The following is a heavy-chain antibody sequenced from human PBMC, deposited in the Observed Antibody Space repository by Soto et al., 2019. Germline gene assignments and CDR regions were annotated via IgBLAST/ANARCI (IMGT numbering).Heavy chain of an antibody. CDR1: GGSISSGGYY. CDR3: ARTSYDSSGTAADP. V-gene: IGHV4-31*03. CDR2: IYYSGST. D-gene: IGHD3-22*01. J-gene: IGHJ5*02. Sequence: PSETLSLTCTVSGGSISSGGYYWSWIRQHPGKGLEWIGYIYYSGSTYYNPSLKSRVTISVDTSKNQFSLKLSSVTAADTAVYYCARTSYDSSGTAADPWGQGTLATVSS.